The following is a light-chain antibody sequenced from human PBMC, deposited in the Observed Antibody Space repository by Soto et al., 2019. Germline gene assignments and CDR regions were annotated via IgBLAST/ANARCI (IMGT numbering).Light chain of an antibody. Sequence: EIVLTQSPGTLSLSPGERATLSCRASQSVSSNYLAWYQQKPGQAPRLLMYGANSRATGIPDRFSGSGSGADFTLTISRLEREDFAVYYCQQYGTSPPLTFGGGTKVEIK. CDR1: QSVSSNY. CDR2: GAN. CDR3: QQYGTSPPLT. V-gene: IGKV3-20*01. J-gene: IGKJ4*01.